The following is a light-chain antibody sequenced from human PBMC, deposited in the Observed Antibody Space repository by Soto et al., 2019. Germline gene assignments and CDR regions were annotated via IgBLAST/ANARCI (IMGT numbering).Light chain of an antibody. Sequence: QSVLTQRPSVSGAPGQRVTISCSGTTSNIGAGYDVHWYQLLPGTAPKLLIYANTDRPSGVPDRFSGSKSGTSASLAITGLQADDEADYYCQSYDSGLSGSIFGGGTQLTVL. J-gene: IGLJ2*01. CDR1: TSNIGAGYD. V-gene: IGLV1-40*01. CDR2: ANT. CDR3: QSYDSGLSGSI.